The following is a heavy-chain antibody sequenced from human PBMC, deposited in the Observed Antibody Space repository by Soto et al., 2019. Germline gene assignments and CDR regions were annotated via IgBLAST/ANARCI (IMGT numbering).Heavy chain of an antibody. CDR2: VSPKSGNT. Sequence: QIQLVQSGAEVKKPGASVKVSCKASGYNFFDYGVSWVRQAPGQGLEWMGWVSPKSGNTDYARKVQCRVTMTTDISTSPAYMELRGLISDDTSVYYCARGRTVSSIGPLLVWGQGTLVSVSS. D-gene: IGHD1-1*01. CDR3: ARGRTVSSIGPLLV. CDR1: GYNFFDYG. V-gene: IGHV1-18*01. J-gene: IGHJ1*01.